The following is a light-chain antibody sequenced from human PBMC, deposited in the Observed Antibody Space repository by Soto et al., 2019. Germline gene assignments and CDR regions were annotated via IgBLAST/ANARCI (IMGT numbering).Light chain of an antibody. V-gene: IGKV2-28*01. Sequence: IVMTQSPLSLPVTPGEPPSITCRSSQSLLHSNGYDYLDWYLQKPGQSPQLLIHMGSSRASGVPDRFSGSGSGTDFTLKISRVEAEDVGVYYCMQSLQTPWTFGQGTKVDI. J-gene: IGKJ1*01. CDR3: MQSLQTPWT. CDR2: MGS. CDR1: QSLLHSNGYDY.